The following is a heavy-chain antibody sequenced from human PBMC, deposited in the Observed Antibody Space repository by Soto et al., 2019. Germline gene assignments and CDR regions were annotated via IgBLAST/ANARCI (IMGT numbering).Heavy chain of an antibody. CDR3: ARDVVMWHYYDSSGYYFSPTGAFDI. D-gene: IGHD3-22*01. J-gene: IGHJ3*02. CDR1: GGSISSGDYY. V-gene: IGHV4-30-4*01. CDR2: IYYSGST. Sequence: QVQLQESGPGLVKPSQTLSLTCTVSGGSISSGDYYWSWIRQPPGKGLEWIGYIYYSGSTYYNPYLKGRVTISVDTSKNHFSPKLSSGTAADTAVYYCARDVVMWHYYDSSGYYFSPTGAFDIWGQGTMVTVSS.